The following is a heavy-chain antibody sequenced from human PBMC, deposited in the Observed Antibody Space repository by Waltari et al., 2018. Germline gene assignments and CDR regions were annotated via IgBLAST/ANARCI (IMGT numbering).Heavy chain of an antibody. V-gene: IGHV3-7*01. CDR2: IMTDGSEE. CDR1: GFTLSSYW. D-gene: IGHD3-22*01. Sequence: EVQLVESGGGLVQPGGSLRLSCAASGFTLSSYWMSWVRQAPGKGLEWVANIMTDGSEEYYVDPVRGRFTISRDNAKNSLFLQMNSLRPEDTAVYYCARDQWFAFDIWGQGTMVTVSS. CDR3: ARDQWFAFDI. J-gene: IGHJ3*02.